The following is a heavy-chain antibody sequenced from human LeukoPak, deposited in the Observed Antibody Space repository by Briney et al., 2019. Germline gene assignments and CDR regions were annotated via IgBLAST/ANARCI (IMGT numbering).Heavy chain of an antibody. CDR3: ASTGMILAGFRAFDI. CDR1: GYTFTGYW. J-gene: IGHJ3*02. CDR2: IIPIFGTA. D-gene: IGHD3-9*01. V-gene: IGHV1-69*13. Sequence: GASVKLSCKAFGYTFTGYWMHWVRQAPGQGLEWMGGIIPIFGTANYAQKFQGRVTITADESTSTAYMELSSLRSEDTAVYYCASTGMILAGFRAFDIWGQGTMVTVSS.